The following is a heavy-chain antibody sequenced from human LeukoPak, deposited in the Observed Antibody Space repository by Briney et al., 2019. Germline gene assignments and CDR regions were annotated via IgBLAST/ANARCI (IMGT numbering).Heavy chain of an antibody. CDR2: IYYSGST. Sequence: SETLSLTCTVSGGSISSYYWSWIRQPPGKGLEWIGYIYYSGSTNYNPSLKSRVTISVDTSKNQFSLKLRFVTAADTAVYYCARDTDSSSWYVRARPRDRGGVTAPRGDAFDIWGQGTMVTVSS. CDR1: GGSISSYY. D-gene: IGHD6-13*01. CDR3: ARDTDSSSWYVRARPRDRGGVTAPRGDAFDI. V-gene: IGHV4-59*01. J-gene: IGHJ3*02.